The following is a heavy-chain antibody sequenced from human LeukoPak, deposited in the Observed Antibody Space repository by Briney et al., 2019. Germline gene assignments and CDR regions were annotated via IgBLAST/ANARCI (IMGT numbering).Heavy chain of an antibody. D-gene: IGHD6-13*01. V-gene: IGHV3-33*01. CDR1: GFTFSSYG. J-gene: IGHJ4*02. CDR3: ARVPGYSSSWYYFDY. Sequence: GSLRLSCAASGFTFSSYGMHWVRQAPGKGLEWVAVIWYDGSNKYYADSVKGRFTISRDNSKNTLYLQMNGLRAEDTAVYYCARVPGYSSSWYYFDYWGQGTLVTVSS. CDR2: IWYDGSNK.